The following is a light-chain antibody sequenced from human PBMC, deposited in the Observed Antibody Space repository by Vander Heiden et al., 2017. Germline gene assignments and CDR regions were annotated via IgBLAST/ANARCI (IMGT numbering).Light chain of an antibody. CDR3: QQGDNRLVFT. J-gene: IGKJ3*01. Sequence: DIQMPQSPSSLSASVGVRVTITCQASQDISNYLNWYQQKPGKAPKILIYDASNLETGVPSRFSGSGSGTDFTITISRLPPEDIATYYCQQGDNRLVFTFGPGTKVDIK. CDR2: DAS. V-gene: IGKV1-33*01. CDR1: QDISNY.